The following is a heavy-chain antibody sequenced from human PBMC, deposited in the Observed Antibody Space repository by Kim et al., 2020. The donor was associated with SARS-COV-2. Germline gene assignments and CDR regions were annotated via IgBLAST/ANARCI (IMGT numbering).Heavy chain of an antibody. CDR3: AKWGRSSTSCFDN. V-gene: IGHV3-23*01. J-gene: IGHJ5*02. D-gene: IGHD2-2*01. Sequence: ATPLKGRFTNPRDNAKHTLYLQRNGLRAEDTAVYYCAKWGRSSTSCFDNWGQGTLVTVSS.